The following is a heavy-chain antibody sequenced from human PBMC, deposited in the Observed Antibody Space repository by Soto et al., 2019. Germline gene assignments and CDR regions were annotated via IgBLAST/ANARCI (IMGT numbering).Heavy chain of an antibody. CDR3: ARHAYNYGGGSFDY. J-gene: IGHJ4*02. V-gene: IGHV3-66*04. Sequence: EVQLVESGGGLVQPGGSLRLSCAASGVTVSSNYMSWVRQAPGKGLEWVSVIYSGGSTYYADSVKGRFTISRDNSKNTLYLQMNSLRAEDTAVYYCARHAYNYGGGSFDYWGRGTLVTVSS. CDR2: IYSGGST. D-gene: IGHD5-18*01. CDR1: GVTVSSNY.